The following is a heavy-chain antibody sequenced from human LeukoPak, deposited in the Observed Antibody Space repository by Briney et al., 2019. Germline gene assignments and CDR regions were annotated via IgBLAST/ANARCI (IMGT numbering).Heavy chain of an antibody. CDR1: GFIFSSYA. Sequence: GGSLRLSCAASGFIFSSYAMSWVRQAPGKGLEWVSAITGSGGSTYYADSVKGRFTISRDNSKNTLYLQMNSLRAEDTAVYYCAKDYYGSGSYGSWGQGTMVTVSS. CDR2: ITGSGGST. V-gene: IGHV3-23*01. D-gene: IGHD3-10*01. CDR3: AKDYYGSGSYGS. J-gene: IGHJ3*01.